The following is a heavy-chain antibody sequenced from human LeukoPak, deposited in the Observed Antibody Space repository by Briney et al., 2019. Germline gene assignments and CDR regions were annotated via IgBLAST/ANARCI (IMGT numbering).Heavy chain of an antibody. Sequence: ASVKVSCKASGYTFTSYGISWVRQAPGQGLEWMGWISAYNGNTNYAQKLQGRVTMTTDTSTSTAYMELRSLRSDDTAVYYCARTVKLLWFGELLGTSYNWFDPWGQGTLVTVSS. CDR2: ISAYNGNT. V-gene: IGHV1-18*01. J-gene: IGHJ5*02. D-gene: IGHD3-10*01. CDR3: ARTVKLLWFGELLGTSYNWFDP. CDR1: GYTFTSYG.